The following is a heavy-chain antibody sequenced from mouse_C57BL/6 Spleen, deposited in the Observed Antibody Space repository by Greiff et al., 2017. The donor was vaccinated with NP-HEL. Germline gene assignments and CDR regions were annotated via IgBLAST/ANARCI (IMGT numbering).Heavy chain of an antibody. V-gene: IGHV1-22*01. CDR2: INPNNGGT. Sequence: EVQLQESGPELVKPGASVKMSCKASGYTFTDYNMHWVKQSHGKSLEWIGYINPNNGGTSYNQKFKGKATLTVNKSSSTAYMELRSLTSEDSAVYYCARDYYGSDYAMDYWGQRTSVTVSS. CDR1: GYTFTDYN. D-gene: IGHD1-1*01. CDR3: ARDYYGSDYAMDY. J-gene: IGHJ4*01.